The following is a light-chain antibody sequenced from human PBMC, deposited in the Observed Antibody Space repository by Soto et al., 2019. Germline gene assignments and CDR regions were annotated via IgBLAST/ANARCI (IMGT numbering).Light chain of an antibody. J-gene: IGKJ5*01. CDR1: QDISNY. CDR2: AAS. CDR3: QQSYSTPRIT. Sequence: DIQMTQSPSSLSASVGDRVTITCQASQDISNYLNWYQQKPGKAPKLLIYAASSLQSGVPSRFSGRGSGTDFTLTISSLQPEDFATYYCQQSYSTPRITFGQGTRLEIK. V-gene: IGKV1-39*01.